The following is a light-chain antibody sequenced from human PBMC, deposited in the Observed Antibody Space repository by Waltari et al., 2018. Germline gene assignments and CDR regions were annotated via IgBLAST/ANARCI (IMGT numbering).Light chain of an antibody. V-gene: IGKV4-1*01. CDR2: WAS. J-gene: IGKJ1*01. CDR3: QQYYSALWT. Sequence: DIVMTQSPDSLPVSLGERATMTCKSSQSVLYSSNNKNYLAWYQQKPGQPPKLLIHWASTRESGVPDRFSGSGSGTDFTLTISSLQAEDVAVYYCQQYYSALWTFGQGTKVEIK. CDR1: QSVLYSSNNKNY.